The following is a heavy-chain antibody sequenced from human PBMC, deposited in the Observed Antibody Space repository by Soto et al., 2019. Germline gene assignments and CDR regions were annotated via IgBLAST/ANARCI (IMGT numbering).Heavy chain of an antibody. D-gene: IGHD2-8*02. V-gene: IGHV4-59*12. CDR3: ARDKITGLFDY. CDR2: IYYSGST. CDR1: GGSLSRYY. Sequence: SETLSLTCTVSGGSLSRYYWSWIRQPPGKGLEWIGYIYYSGSTNYNPSLKSRVTISVDTSKNHFSLKLTSVTAADTAVYYCARDKITGLFDYWGQGTLVTVSS. J-gene: IGHJ4*02.